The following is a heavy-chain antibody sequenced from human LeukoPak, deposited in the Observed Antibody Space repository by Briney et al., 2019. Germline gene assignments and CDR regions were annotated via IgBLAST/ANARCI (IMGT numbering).Heavy chain of an antibody. J-gene: IGHJ4*02. Sequence: GASVKVSCKASGYTFNIYAMNWVRQAPGQGLEWMGWINTNTGNPTYAQGFTGRFVFSLVTSVSTAYMEISSLKAEDTAVYYCARDRSTSWSSFDYWGQGTLVAVSS. CDR1: GYTFNIYA. D-gene: IGHD2-2*01. CDR3: ARDRSTSWSSFDY. V-gene: IGHV7-4-1*02. CDR2: INTNTGNP.